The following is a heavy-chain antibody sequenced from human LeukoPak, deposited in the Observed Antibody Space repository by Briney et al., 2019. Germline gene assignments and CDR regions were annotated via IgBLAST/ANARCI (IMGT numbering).Heavy chain of an antibody. J-gene: IGHJ5*02. CDR2: INSDGSST. V-gene: IGHV3-74*01. D-gene: IGHD3-10*01. CDR1: GFTFSSYW. CDR3: AKEGYYGSGRYFNWFDP. Sequence: PGGSLRLSCAASGFTFSSYWMHWVRQAPGKGLVGVSRINSDGSSTSYADSVKGRFTIPRDNAKNTLYLQMNSLRVEDTAVYYCAKEGYYGSGRYFNWFDPWGQGNLVTVSS.